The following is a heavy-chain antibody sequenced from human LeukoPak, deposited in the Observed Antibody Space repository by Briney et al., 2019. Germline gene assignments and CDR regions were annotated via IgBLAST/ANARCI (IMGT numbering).Heavy chain of an antibody. Sequence: GGSLRLSCAASGFTFSSYEMNWVRQAPGKGLEWVSYISSSGSTIYYADSVKGRFTISRDNAKNSLYLQMNSLRAEDTAVYYCARVSRRSDAFDIWGQGTMVTVSS. CDR2: ISSSGSTI. J-gene: IGHJ3*02. CDR3: ARVSRRSDAFDI. V-gene: IGHV3-48*03. CDR1: GFTFSSYE.